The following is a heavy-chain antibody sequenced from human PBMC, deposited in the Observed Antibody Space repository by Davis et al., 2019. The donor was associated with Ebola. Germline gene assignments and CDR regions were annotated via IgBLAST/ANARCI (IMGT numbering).Heavy chain of an antibody. Sequence: PSETLSLTCTVSGGSISSYYWSWIRQPPGKGLEWIGYIYYSGSTNYNPSLKSRVTISVDTSKNQFSLKLSSVNAADTAVYYCARGGYYGSGSYVYWGQGTLVTVSS. CDR1: GGSISSYY. V-gene: IGHV4-59*12. CDR3: ARGGYYGSGSYVY. J-gene: IGHJ4*02. D-gene: IGHD3-10*01. CDR2: IYYSGST.